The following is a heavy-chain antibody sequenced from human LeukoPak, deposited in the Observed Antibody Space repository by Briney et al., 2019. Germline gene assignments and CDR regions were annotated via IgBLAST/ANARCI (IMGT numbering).Heavy chain of an antibody. Sequence: GGSLRLSCAASGFTFSSYSMNWVRQAPGKGLEWVSSISSSSSYIYYADSVKGRFTISRDNAKNSLYLQMNSLRAEDTAVYYCARVRIGRFGEPSHFDYWGQGTLVTVSS. CDR2: ISSSSSYI. D-gene: IGHD3-10*01. V-gene: IGHV3-21*01. J-gene: IGHJ4*02. CDR3: ARVRIGRFGEPSHFDY. CDR1: GFTFSSYS.